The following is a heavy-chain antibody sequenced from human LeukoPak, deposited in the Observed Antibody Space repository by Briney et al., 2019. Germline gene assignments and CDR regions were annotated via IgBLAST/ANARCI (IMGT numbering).Heavy chain of an antibody. Sequence: PSETLSLTCAVYGGSFSGYYWSWIQQPPGKGLEWIGYIYYSGSTNCNPSLKSRVTISVDTSKNQFSLKLSSVTAADTAVYYCARDQSPFDPWGQGTLVTVSS. CDR1: GGSFSGYY. V-gene: IGHV4-59*01. CDR3: ARDQSPFDP. J-gene: IGHJ5*02. CDR2: IYYSGST.